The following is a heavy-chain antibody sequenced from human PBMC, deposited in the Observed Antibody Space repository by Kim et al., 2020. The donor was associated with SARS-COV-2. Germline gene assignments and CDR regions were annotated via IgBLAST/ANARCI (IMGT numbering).Heavy chain of an antibody. CDR3: ARPPRVYDYVWGSYRHAE. J-gene: IGHJ1*01. V-gene: IGHV4-34*01. CDR2: INHSGST. CDR1: GGSFSGYY. Sequence: SETLSLTCAVYGGSFSGYYWSWIRQPPGKGLEWIGEINHSGSTNYNPSLKSRVTISVDTSKNQFSLKLSSVTAADTAVYYCARPPRVYDYVWGSYRHAE. D-gene: IGHD3-16*02.